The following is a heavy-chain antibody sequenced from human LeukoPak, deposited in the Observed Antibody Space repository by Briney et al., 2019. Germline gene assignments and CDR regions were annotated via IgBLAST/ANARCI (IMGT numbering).Heavy chain of an antibody. D-gene: IGHD3-10*01. Sequence: SETLSLTCAVYGGSFSGYYWSWIRQPPGKGLEWIGEINHSGSTNYNPSLKSRVTISVDTSKNQFSLKLSSVTAADTAVYYCARGSMVRGVSWYYGVDVWGQGTTVTVSS. CDR2: INHSGST. CDR3: ARGSMVRGVSWYYGVDV. J-gene: IGHJ6*02. V-gene: IGHV4-34*01. CDR1: GGSFSGYY.